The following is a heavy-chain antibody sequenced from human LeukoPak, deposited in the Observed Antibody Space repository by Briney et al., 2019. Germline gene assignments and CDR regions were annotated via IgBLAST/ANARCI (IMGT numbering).Heavy chain of an antibody. D-gene: IGHD6-13*01. J-gene: IGHJ5*02. CDR1: GGSISSGSYY. CDR3: ARGGLHSSSWSWFDP. Sequence: SQTLSLTCTVSGGSISSGSYYWSWIRQPAGKGLEWIGRIYTSGSTNYNPSLKSRVTISVDTSKNQFSLKLSSVTAADTAVYYCARGGLHSSSWSWFDPWGQGTLVTVSS. V-gene: IGHV4-61*02. CDR2: IYTSGST.